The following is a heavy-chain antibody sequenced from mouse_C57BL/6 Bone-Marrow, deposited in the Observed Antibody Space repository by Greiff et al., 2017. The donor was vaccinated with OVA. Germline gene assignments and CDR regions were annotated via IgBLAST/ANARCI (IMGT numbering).Heavy chain of an antibody. CDR3: TTKGGWFAY. Sequence: VQLQQSGAELVRPGASVKLSCTASGFNITDDYMHWVKQRPEQGLEWIGWIDPENGDTEYASKFQGKATITADTSSNTAYLQLSSLTSEDTAVYYCTTKGGWFAYWGQGTLVTVSA. CDR1: GFNITDDY. V-gene: IGHV14-4*01. J-gene: IGHJ3*01. CDR2: IDPENGDT.